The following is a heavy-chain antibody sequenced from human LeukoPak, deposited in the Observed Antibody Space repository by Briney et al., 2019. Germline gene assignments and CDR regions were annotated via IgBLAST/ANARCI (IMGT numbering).Heavy chain of an antibody. Sequence: GGSLRLSCTASGFTFGDYVMSWVRQAPGKGLEWVAVISYDGSNKYYADSVKGRFTISRDNSKNTLFLQMNSLRTEDTAVYYCARDLDSSSWYILWFDPWGQGTLVTVSS. CDR1: GFTFGDYV. V-gene: IGHV3-30-3*01. CDR3: ARDLDSSSWYILWFDP. J-gene: IGHJ5*02. CDR2: ISYDGSNK. D-gene: IGHD6-13*01.